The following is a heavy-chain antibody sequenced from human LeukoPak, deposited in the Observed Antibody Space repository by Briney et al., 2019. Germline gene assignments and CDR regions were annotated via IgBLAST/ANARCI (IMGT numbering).Heavy chain of an antibody. CDR2: IYHRGPA. J-gene: IGHJ6*02. V-gene: IGHV4-30-2*06. Sequence: PSQTLSLTCTVSGGAIASGDYSWNWIRQSPGKGLEWIGCIYHRGPAYYNPSLKSRFTISVDRPKNQFFLNVTSLTAADTAVYYCARESTVTQGGGMDVWGQGTTVTVSS. CDR3: ARESTVTQGGGMDV. CDR1: GGAIASGDYS. D-gene: IGHD4-17*01.